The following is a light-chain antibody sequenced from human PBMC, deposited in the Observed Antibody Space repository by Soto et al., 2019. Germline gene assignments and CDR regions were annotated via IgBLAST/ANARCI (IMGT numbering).Light chain of an antibody. CDR1: QSIRYY. J-gene: IGKJ1*01. V-gene: IGKV1-5*01. Sequence: DIQLTQSPPTLSASVGDRVTITCRASQSIRYYLAWYQQMPGKAPKLLIYDASSLQSGVPSRFSGSGSGTEFTLTIISLQPDDFATYFCQHHNSYSQTFGQGTKVDIK. CDR2: DAS. CDR3: QHHNSYSQT.